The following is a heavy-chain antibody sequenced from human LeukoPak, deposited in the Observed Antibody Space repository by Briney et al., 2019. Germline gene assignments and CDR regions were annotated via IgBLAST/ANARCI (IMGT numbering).Heavy chain of an antibody. Sequence: SETLSLTCAVYGGSFSGYYWSWIRQPPGKGLERIGEINHSGSTNYNPSLKSRVTISVDTSKNQFSLKLSSVTAADTAVYYCARGFLGGSYLGYWGQGTLVTVSS. J-gene: IGHJ4*02. V-gene: IGHV4-34*01. D-gene: IGHD3-16*02. CDR3: ARGFLGGSYLGY. CDR2: INHSGST. CDR1: GGSFSGYY.